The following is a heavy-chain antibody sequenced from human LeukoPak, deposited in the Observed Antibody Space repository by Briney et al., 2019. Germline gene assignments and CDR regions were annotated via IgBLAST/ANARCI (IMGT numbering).Heavy chain of an antibody. J-gene: IGHJ4*02. D-gene: IGHD3-10*01. CDR1: GGSFSGYY. Sequence: PSETLSLTCAVYGGSFSGYYWSWIRQPPGKGLEWIGEINHSGSTNYNPSLKSRVTISVDTSKNQFSLRLSSVTAADTAVYYCARGPHMVRGVIISVGYWGQGTLVTASS. V-gene: IGHV4-34*01. CDR3: ARGPHMVRGVIISVGY. CDR2: INHSGST.